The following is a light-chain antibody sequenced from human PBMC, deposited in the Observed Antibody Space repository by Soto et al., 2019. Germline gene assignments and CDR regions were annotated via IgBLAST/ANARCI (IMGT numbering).Light chain of an antibody. CDR1: SSNIGSNT. CDR3: AAWDDSLNGRYV. CDR2: SNN. Sequence: QSLLTQPPSASGTPGQRVTISCSGGSSNIGSNTVNWYQQLPGTAPKLLIYSNNQRPSGVPDRFSGSKSGTSASLAISGLQSEDEADYYCAAWDDSLNGRYVFGTGT. V-gene: IGLV1-44*01. J-gene: IGLJ1*01.